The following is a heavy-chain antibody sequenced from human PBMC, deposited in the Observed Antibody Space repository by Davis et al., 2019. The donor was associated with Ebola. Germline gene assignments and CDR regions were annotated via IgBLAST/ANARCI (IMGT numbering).Heavy chain of an antibody. CDR2: IYHSGST. CDR1: GGSISSGGYS. Sequence: MPSETLSLTCAVSGGSISSGGYSWSWIRQPPGKGLEWIGEIYHSGSTNYNPSLKSRVTISVDKSKNQFSLKLSSVTAADTAVYYCASLGGPYYYYGMDVWGKGTTVTVSS. V-gene: IGHV4-30-2*01. J-gene: IGHJ6*04. CDR3: ASLGGPYYYYGMDV. D-gene: IGHD3-16*01.